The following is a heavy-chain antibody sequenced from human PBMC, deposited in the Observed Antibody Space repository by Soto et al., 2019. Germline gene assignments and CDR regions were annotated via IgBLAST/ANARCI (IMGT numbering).Heavy chain of an antibody. J-gene: IGHJ4*02. D-gene: IGHD3-10*01. CDR1: GFTVSNNY. CDR3: GTPPGGGGY. Sequence: EVQLVESGGGLIQPGGSLRLSCAVSGFTVSNNYMSWVRQAPGKGLEGVSVIYSGGYTAYGDSVKGRFTISRDNSKNTLSLQKNRLRAGAAPVYYGGTPPGGGGYWGQGTLVTVSS. CDR2: IYSGGYT. V-gene: IGHV3-53*01.